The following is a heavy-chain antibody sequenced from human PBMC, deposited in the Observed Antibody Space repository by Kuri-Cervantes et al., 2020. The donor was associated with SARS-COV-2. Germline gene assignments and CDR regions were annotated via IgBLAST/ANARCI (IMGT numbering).Heavy chain of an antibody. CDR3: ARLGAFDI. CDR1: GGSFSGYY. CDR2: INHSGST. V-gene: IGHV4-34*01. J-gene: IGHJ3*02. Sequence: SETLSLSCAVYGGSFSGYYWSWIRQPPGKGLEWIGEINHSGSTNYNPSLKSRVTISVDTSKNQFSLKLSSVTAADTAVYYCARLGAFDIWGQGTMVTVSS.